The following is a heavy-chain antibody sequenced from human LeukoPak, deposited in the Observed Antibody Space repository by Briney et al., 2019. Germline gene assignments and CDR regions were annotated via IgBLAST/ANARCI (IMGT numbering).Heavy chain of an antibody. Sequence: ASVKVSCKVSGYTLTELSMHWVRQAPGQGLEWMGWINPNSGGTNYAQKFQGRVTMTRDTSISTAYMELSRLRSDDTAVYYCARTRRYSYLFDYWGQGTLVTVSS. CDR1: GYTLTELS. CDR2: INPNSGGT. D-gene: IGHD5-18*01. CDR3: ARTRRYSYLFDY. V-gene: IGHV1-2*02. J-gene: IGHJ4*02.